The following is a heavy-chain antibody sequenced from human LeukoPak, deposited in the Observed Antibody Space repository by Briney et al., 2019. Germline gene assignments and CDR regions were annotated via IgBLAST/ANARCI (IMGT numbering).Heavy chain of an antibody. CDR1: GYTLTELS. D-gene: IGHD3-22*01. Sequence: ASVKVSCKVSGYTLTELSMHWVRQAPGKGLEWMGGFDPEDGETIYAQKFQGRVTMTEDTSTDTAYMELSSLRSEDTAVYYCAGRDGRSSGYYYGSAFDIWGQGTMVTVSS. J-gene: IGHJ3*02. CDR2: FDPEDGET. V-gene: IGHV1-24*01. CDR3: AGRDGRSSGYYYGSAFDI.